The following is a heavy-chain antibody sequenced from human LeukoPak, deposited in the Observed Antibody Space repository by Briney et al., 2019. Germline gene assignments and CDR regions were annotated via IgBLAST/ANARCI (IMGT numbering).Heavy chain of an antibody. CDR2: INHSGST. CDR3: ARGHTVTTTADY. D-gene: IGHD4-17*01. Sequence: SETLSLTCTVSGGSISSGGYYWSWIRQHPGKGLEWIGEINHSGSTNYNPSLKSRVTISVDTSKNQFSLKLSSVTAADTAVYYCARGHTVTTTADYWGQGTLVTVSS. V-gene: IGHV4-31*03. J-gene: IGHJ4*02. CDR1: GGSISSGGYY.